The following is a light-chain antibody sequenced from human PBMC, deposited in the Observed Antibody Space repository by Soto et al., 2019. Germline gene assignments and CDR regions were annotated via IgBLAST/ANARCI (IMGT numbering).Light chain of an antibody. J-gene: IGKJ2*01. Sequence: DIQMTQSPSSLSASVGDRVTITCRPSQSIDNFVNWYQQKPGKAPNLLIYAASSLQSGVSSRFSGSGSGTDFTLTISSLQPEDSATYYCQQSYSLPYTFGQGTKVEIK. CDR3: QQSYSLPYT. V-gene: IGKV1-39*01. CDR2: AAS. CDR1: QSIDNF.